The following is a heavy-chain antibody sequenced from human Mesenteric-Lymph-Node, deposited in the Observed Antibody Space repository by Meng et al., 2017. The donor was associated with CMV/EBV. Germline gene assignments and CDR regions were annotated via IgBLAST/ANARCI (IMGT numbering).Heavy chain of an antibody. J-gene: IGHJ6*02. CDR1: GGSISSSSYY. V-gene: IGHV4-39*07. Sequence: GSLRLSCTVSGGSISSSSYYWGWMRQPPGKGLEWIGSFFYSGSTYYNSSFKSRVTISVDTSKNQFSLKLSSVTAADTAVYYCARVGYSYGYAPMDVWGQGTTVTVSS. D-gene: IGHD5-18*01. CDR2: FFYSGST. CDR3: ARVGYSYGYAPMDV.